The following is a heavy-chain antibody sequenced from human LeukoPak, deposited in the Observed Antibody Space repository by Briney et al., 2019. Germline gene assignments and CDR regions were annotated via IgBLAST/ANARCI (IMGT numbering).Heavy chain of an antibody. Sequence: PSETLSLTCTVSGGSISSGSYYWRWIRQPAGKGLEWIGRIYTSGSTNYNPSLKSRVTISVDTSKNQFSLKLSSVTAADTAVYYCARGDFWSGYYREYYYYYMDVWGKGTTVTVSS. D-gene: IGHD3-3*01. CDR1: GGSISSGSYY. V-gene: IGHV4-61*02. CDR3: ARGDFWSGYYREYYYYYMDV. J-gene: IGHJ6*03. CDR2: IYTSGST.